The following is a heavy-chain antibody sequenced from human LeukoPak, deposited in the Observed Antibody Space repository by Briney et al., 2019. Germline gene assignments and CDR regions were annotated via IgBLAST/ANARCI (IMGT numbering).Heavy chain of an antibody. Sequence: GGSLRLSCAASGFTFSSYAMHWVRQAPGKGLEWVAVISYDGSNKYYADSVKGRFTISRDNSKNTLYLQMNSLRAEDTAVYYCAKHDYGSGSYYNPFDYWGQGTLVTVSS. CDR1: GFTFSSYA. V-gene: IGHV3-30*04. J-gene: IGHJ4*02. CDR3: AKHDYGSGSYYNPFDY. D-gene: IGHD3-10*01. CDR2: ISYDGSNK.